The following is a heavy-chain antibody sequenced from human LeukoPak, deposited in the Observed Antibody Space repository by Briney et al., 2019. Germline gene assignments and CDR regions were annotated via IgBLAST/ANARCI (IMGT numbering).Heavy chain of an antibody. CDR3: ARVGVSDEWELASA. J-gene: IGHJ5*02. V-gene: IGHV3-33*01. Sequence: GGSLRLSCAASGFTFSSYGMHWVRQAPGKGLEWVAVIWYDGSNKYCADSVKGRFTISRDNSKNTLYLQMNSLRAEDTAVYYCARVGVSDEWELASAWGQGTLVTASS. CDR1: GFTFSSYG. CDR2: IWYDGSNK. D-gene: IGHD1-26*01.